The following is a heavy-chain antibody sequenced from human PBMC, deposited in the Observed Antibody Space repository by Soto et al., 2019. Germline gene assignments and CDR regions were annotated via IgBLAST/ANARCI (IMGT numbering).Heavy chain of an antibody. CDR1: GGSISRGGYY. V-gene: IGHV4-31*03. CDR3: ARLDDSSGNTPFDF. D-gene: IGHD3-22*01. Sequence: SETLSLTCTVSGGSISRGGYYWSWIRQRPGKGLEWIGHVYYSGTTYSNPSLRSRITIPVDTSENQFSLKLSSLTAADTAMYFCARLDDSSGNTPFDFWGQGILVTVSS. J-gene: IGHJ4*02. CDR2: VYYSGTT.